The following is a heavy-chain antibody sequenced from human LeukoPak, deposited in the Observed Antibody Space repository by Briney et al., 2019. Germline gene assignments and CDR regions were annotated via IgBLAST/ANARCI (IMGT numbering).Heavy chain of an antibody. Sequence: SVKVSCKASGGTFSSYAISWVRQAPGRGLEWMGGIIPIFGTANYAQKFQGRVTITTDESTSTAYMELSSLRSEDTAVYYCASRGANDAFDIWGQGTMVTVSS. V-gene: IGHV1-69*05. CDR1: GGTFSSYA. D-gene: IGHD4/OR15-4a*01. J-gene: IGHJ3*02. CDR3: ASRGANDAFDI. CDR2: IIPIFGTA.